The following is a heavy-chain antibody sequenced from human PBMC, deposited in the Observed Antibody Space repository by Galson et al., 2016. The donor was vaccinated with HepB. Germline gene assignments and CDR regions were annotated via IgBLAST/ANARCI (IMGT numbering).Heavy chain of an antibody. Sequence: SLRLSCAASGFKFSNYYMSWIRQTPGKGLEWVSYISASGSTISYTDSVKGRFTISRDNTWNSLSLQMNSLRAEDTALYYCASGDSTGPYIVGTTSCAFDIWGQGTMVIVSS. D-gene: IGHD1-26*01. CDR2: ISASGSTI. V-gene: IGHV3-11*01. CDR3: ASGDSTGPYIVGTTSCAFDI. CDR1: GFKFSNYY. J-gene: IGHJ3*02.